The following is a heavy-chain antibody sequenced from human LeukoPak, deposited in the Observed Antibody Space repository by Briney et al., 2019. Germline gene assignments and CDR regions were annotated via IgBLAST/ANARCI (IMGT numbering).Heavy chain of an antibody. V-gene: IGHV3-21*01. CDR2: ISGSGTYI. D-gene: IGHD4-11*01. CDR3: ARVGYTNSFGYYYYYMDV. J-gene: IGHJ6*03. CDR1: GFTFSSYS. Sequence: RAGGSLRLSCAASGFTFSSYSMNWVRQAPGKGLEWVSSISGSGTYIYYADSVQGRFTISRDNAKNSLYLQMNSLRAEDTAVYYCARVGYTNSFGYYYYYMDVWAKGTMVTVSS.